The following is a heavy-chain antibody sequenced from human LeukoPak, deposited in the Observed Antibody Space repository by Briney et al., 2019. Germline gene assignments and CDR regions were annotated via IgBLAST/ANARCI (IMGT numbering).Heavy chain of an antibody. V-gene: IGHV3-30*02. CDR3: AKDGTSYYYIYY. J-gene: IGHJ4*02. Sequence: GGSLRLSCAASGFTFNNYGMHWVRQAPGKGLEWLAFIRYDGSNTYYADSVKGRFTVSRDDSKNTLYLQMDSLRGDDTAVYYCAKDGTSYYYIYYWGQGTLVTVSS. CDR1: GFTFNNYG. D-gene: IGHD2/OR15-2a*01. CDR2: IRYDGSNT.